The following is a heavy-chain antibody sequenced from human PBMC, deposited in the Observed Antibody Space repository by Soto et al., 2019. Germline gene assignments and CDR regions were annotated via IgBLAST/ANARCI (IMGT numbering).Heavy chain of an antibody. CDR1: GFTFSSYS. CDR3: ARDRTRIWFGELTSDY. D-gene: IGHD3-10*01. J-gene: IGHJ4*02. V-gene: IGHV3-21*01. CDR2: ISSSSSYI. Sequence: PGGSLRLSCAASGFTFSSYSMNWVRQAPGKGLEWVSSISSSSSYIYYADSVKGRFTISRDNAKNSLYLQMNSLRAEDTAVYYCARDRTRIWFGELTSDYWGKGTLVTVSS.